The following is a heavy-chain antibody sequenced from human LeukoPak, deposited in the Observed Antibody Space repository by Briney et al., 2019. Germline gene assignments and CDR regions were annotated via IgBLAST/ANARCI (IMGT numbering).Heavy chain of an antibody. J-gene: IGHJ4*02. CDR3: ARDRENYCSSTSCYDSL. V-gene: IGHV1-18*01. CDR1: GYTFTSYG. CDR2: ISAYNGNT. Sequence: ASVKVSCEASGYTFTSYGISWVRQAPGQGLEWMGWISAYNGNTNYTQKLQGRVTMTTDTSTSTAYMELRSLRSDDTAVYYCARDRENYCSSTSCYDSLWGQGTLVTVSS. D-gene: IGHD2-2*01.